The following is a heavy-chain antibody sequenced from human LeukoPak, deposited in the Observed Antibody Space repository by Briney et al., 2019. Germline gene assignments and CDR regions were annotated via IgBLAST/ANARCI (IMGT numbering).Heavy chain of an antibody. Sequence: PSETLSLTCSVSDDSITMYYWTWIRQPPGKGLEWIGYVDHTGSTNFNPSLNGRVSISRDTTKNLFSLRLRSVTAADTAVYFCARGRVSSSTWYSTYYYYFYMDVWGKGTAVTVSS. V-gene: IGHV4-59*01. CDR1: DDSITMYY. D-gene: IGHD1-1*01. CDR3: ARGRVSSSTWYSTYYYYFYMDV. CDR2: VDHTGST. J-gene: IGHJ6*03.